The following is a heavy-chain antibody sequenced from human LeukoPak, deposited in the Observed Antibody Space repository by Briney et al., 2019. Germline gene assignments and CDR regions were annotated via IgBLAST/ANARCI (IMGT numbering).Heavy chain of an antibody. D-gene: IGHD3-3*01. V-gene: IGHV4-59*12. Sequence: KSSETLSLTCTVSGGSISSYSWSWIRQPPGKGLEWIGYMYYSGRTNYNPSLKSRVSISVDTSKNQFSLKLSSVTAADTAVYYCARVRDYFDYWGQGTLVTVSS. J-gene: IGHJ4*02. CDR3: ARVRDYFDY. CDR2: MYYSGRT. CDR1: GGSISSYS.